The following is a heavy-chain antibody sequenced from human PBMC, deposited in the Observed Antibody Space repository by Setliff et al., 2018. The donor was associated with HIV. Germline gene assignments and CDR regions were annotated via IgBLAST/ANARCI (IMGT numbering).Heavy chain of an antibody. J-gene: IGHJ4*02. Sequence: ASVKVSCKASGHTFSNYDVIWVRRATGQGLEWMGWMNPNSGDTGYAQKFQGRVIMTRDTSISTAYMELSSLTSADTAVYYCARGEWVIRGDFDHWGQGTLVTVSS. V-gene: IGHV1-8*01. CDR3: ARGEWVIRGDFDH. CDR2: MNPNSGDT. D-gene: IGHD3-10*01. CDR1: GHTFSNYD.